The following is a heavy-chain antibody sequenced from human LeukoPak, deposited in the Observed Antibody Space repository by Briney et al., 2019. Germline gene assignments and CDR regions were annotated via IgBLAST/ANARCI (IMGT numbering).Heavy chain of an antibody. CDR3: ARVVADIVATADLDYYYYYMDV. CDR1: GFTFSTFA. CDR2: ITGSGPYM. J-gene: IGHJ6*03. V-gene: IGHV3-21*01. Sequence: GGSLRLSCAASGFTFSTFAMHWVRLSPGKGLEWVSSITGSGPYMLYADSVKGRFTISRDNAKNSLYLQMNSLRAEDTAVYYCARVVADIVATADLDYYYYYMDVWGKGTTVTISS. D-gene: IGHD5-12*01.